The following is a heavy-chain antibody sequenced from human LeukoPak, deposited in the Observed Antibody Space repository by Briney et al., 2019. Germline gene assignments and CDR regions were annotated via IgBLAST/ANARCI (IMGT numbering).Heavy chain of an antibody. V-gene: IGHV1-69*13. Sequence: ASVKVSCKASGGTFNSYAISWVRQAPGQGLEWMGGIIPIFGTANYAQKFQGRVTITADESTSTAYMELSSLRSEDTAVYYCARGGGGSYLCDYWGQGTLVTVSS. D-gene: IGHD1-26*01. CDR3: ARGGGGSYLCDY. CDR1: GGTFNSYA. CDR2: IIPIFGTA. J-gene: IGHJ4*02.